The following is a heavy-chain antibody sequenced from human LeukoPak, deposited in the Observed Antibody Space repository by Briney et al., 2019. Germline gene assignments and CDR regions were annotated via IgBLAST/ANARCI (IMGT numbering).Heavy chain of an antibody. Sequence: SETLSLTCAVYGGSFSGYYWSWIRQPPGKGLEWIGEINHSGSTNYNPSLKSRVTISVDTSKNQFSLKLSSVTAADTAVYYCARGRRYFDWLLPNPYYFGYWGQGTLVTVSS. CDR3: ARGRRYFDWLLPNPYYFGY. CDR2: INHSGST. V-gene: IGHV4-34*01. CDR1: GGSFSGYY. D-gene: IGHD3-9*01. J-gene: IGHJ4*02.